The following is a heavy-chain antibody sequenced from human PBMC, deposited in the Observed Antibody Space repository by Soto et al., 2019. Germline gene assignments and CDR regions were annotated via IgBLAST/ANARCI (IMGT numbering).Heavy chain of an antibody. CDR1: GFNVSSNY. V-gene: IGHV3-53*02. Sequence: EVQLVETGGGLIQPGGSLRLSCAASGFNVSSNYMSWVPQAPGKGREWVSGIYSGGSTYYADSVRGRFTISRDNSKNTLYLQMKSPRAEDTAVYCCASDPPATRHGMDVWRQGTTVTFSS. CDR3: ASDPPATRHGMDV. CDR2: IYSGGST. J-gene: IGHJ6*02.